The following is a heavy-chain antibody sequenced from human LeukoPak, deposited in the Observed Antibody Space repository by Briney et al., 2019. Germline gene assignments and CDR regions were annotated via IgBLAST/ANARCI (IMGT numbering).Heavy chain of an antibody. CDR2: IYYSGST. V-gene: IGHV4-59*01. D-gene: IGHD6-6*01. CDR1: GGSISSYY. J-gene: IGHJ2*01. CDR3: ARDRRGFDL. Sequence: SETLSLTCTVSGGSISSYYWSWIRQPPGRGLEWIGYIYYSGSTNYNPSLKSRVTISVDTSKNQFSLKLSSVTAADTAVYYCARDRRGFDLWGRGTLVTVSS.